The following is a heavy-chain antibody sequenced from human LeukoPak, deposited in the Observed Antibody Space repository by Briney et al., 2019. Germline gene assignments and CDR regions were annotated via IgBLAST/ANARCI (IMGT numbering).Heavy chain of an antibody. CDR3: ASDTIAALSLGAFDI. V-gene: IGHV3-30-3*01. CDR1: GFTFSSYA. CDR2: ISYDGSNK. D-gene: IGHD6-13*01. Sequence: GGSLRLSCAASGFTFSSYAMHWVRQAPGKGLEWVAVISYDGSNKYYADSVKGRFTISRDNSKNTLYLQMNSLRAEDTAVYYCASDTIAALSLGAFDIWGQGTMVTASS. J-gene: IGHJ3*02.